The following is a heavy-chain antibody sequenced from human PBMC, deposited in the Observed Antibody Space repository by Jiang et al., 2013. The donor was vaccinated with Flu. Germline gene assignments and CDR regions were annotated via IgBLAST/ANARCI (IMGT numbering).Heavy chain of an antibody. D-gene: IGHD6-6*01. J-gene: IGHJ6*02. CDR2: ISGSGYTT. Sequence: LSCAASGFTFDSYAMTWVRQAPGKGLEWVSAISGSGYTTYFADSVKGRFTISRDNSKNTLHLQMNSLRAEDTAVYYCARELRQVVQYNYCYGMDVWGQGTTVTVSS. CDR3: ARELRQVVQYNYCYGMDV. CDR1: GFTFDSYA. V-gene: IGHV3-23*01.